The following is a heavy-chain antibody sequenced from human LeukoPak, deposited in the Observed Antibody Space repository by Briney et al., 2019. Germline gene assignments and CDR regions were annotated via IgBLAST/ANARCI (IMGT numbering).Heavy chain of an antibody. J-gene: IGHJ6*02. CDR1: GFTFTSYS. V-gene: IGHV3-23*01. CDR2: ISGGGSST. Sequence: GGSLRLSCAASGFTFTSYSMNWVRQAPGKGLEWVSTISGGGSSTYYADSVKGRFTISRDNAKNTLYLQMNSLRAEDTAVYYCARDQEQWLVSPRYYYYGMDVWGQGTTVTVSS. CDR3: ARDQEQWLVSPRYYYYGMDV. D-gene: IGHD6-19*01.